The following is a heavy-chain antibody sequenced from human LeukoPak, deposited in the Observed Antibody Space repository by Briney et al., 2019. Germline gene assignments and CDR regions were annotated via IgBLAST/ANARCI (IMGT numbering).Heavy chain of an antibody. V-gene: IGHV3-23*01. D-gene: IGHD3-9*01. J-gene: IGHJ4*02. CDR1: GFTFSNYA. CDR2: IVGSGGST. CDR3: AKWGDYDILTGYYDSDY. Sequence: PGASLRLSCAASGFTFSNYAMSWVRQAPGKGLEWVSAIVGSGGSTYYADSAKGRFTISRDNPKSTLYLQMNSLRAEDTAVYYCAKWGDYDILTGYYDSDYWGQGTLVTVSS.